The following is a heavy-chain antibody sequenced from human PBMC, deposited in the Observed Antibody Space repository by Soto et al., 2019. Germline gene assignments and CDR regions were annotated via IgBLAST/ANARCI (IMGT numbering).Heavy chain of an antibody. D-gene: IGHD1-26*01. CDR1: GGSISSYY. V-gene: IGHV4-59*08. CDR3: ARHRGEWELNSVPSLKDVLDV. J-gene: IGHJ6*02. Sequence: PSETLSLTCTVSGGSISSYYWSWIRQPPGKGLEWIGYIYYSGSTNYNPSLKSRVTISVDTSKNQFSLKLSSVTAADTAVYYCARHRGEWELNSVPSLKDVLDVWGQGTTVTVSS. CDR2: IYYSGST.